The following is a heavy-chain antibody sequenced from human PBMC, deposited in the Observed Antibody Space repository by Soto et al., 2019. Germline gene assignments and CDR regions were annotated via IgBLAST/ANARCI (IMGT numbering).Heavy chain of an antibody. Sequence: SETLSLTCTVSGGSISSGGYYWSWIRQHPGKGLEWIGYIYYSGSTYYNPSLKSRVTISVDTSKNQFSLKLSSVTAADTAVYYCAREVSPIGDYYDSGAVDYWGQGTLVTVSS. D-gene: IGHD3-22*01. V-gene: IGHV4-31*03. CDR2: IYYSGST. J-gene: IGHJ4*02. CDR3: AREVSPIGDYYDSGAVDY. CDR1: GGSISSGGYY.